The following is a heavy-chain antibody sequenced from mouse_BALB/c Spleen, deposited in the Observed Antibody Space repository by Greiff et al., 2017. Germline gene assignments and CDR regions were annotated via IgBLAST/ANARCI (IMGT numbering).Heavy chain of an antibody. V-gene: IGHV5-6-5*01. CDR2: ISSGGST. D-gene: IGHD1-2*01. CDR1: GFTFSSYA. J-gene: IGHJ3*01. CDR3: ARDTATFAY. Sequence: EVKLMESGGGLVKPGGSLKLSCAASGFTFSSYAMSWVRQTPEKRLEWVASISSGGSTYYPDSVKGRFTISRDNARNILYLQMSSLRSEDTAMYYCARDTATFAYWGQGTLVTVSA.